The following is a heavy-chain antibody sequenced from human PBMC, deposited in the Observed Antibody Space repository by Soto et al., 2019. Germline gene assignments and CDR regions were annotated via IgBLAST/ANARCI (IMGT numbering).Heavy chain of an antibody. J-gene: IGHJ6*02. Sequence: QVQLQESGPGLVKPSQTLSLACTVSGGSISSGGFYWSWVRQLPGKGLEWIAYIYDSWSTYYNPSLKSRVTISMDTSSNQFSLDLRSVTAADTAVYYCARNGYTYGMDVWGQGTTVIVSS. CDR1: GGSISSGGFY. V-gene: IGHV4-31*03. CDR3: ARNGYTYGMDV. CDR2: IYDSWST. D-gene: IGHD5-18*01.